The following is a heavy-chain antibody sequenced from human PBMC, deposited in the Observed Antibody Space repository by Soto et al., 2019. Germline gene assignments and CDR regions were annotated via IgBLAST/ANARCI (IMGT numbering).Heavy chain of an antibody. CDR2: ISTHGRNT. Sequence: PGGSLRLSCSASGFSFSDSAMHWARQAPGKRLEYVSAISTHGRNTYYADSVKGRFTISRDNSKNTVHLQMSSLRAEDTAVYYCLRDIFGVVIFDSWGQGT. D-gene: IGHD3-3*01. J-gene: IGHJ4*02. V-gene: IGHV3-64D*06. CDR3: LRDIFGVVIFDS. CDR1: GFSFSDSA.